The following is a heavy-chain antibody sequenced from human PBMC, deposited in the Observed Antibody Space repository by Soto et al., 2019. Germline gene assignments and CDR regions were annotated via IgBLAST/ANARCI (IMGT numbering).Heavy chain of an antibody. CDR1: GYTFIGYY. V-gene: IGHV1-2*06. D-gene: IGHD1-26*01. CDR2: INPRSGDT. Sequence: ASVKVSWKASGYTFIGYYIHWVRQAPGQGLEWMGRINPRSGDTTYAQKFQGRLTMTRDTSISTAYMELSSLRSDDTAVYYCGRDGVGATPLGWFDPWGQGSLVTVSS. CDR3: GRDGVGATPLGWFDP. J-gene: IGHJ5*02.